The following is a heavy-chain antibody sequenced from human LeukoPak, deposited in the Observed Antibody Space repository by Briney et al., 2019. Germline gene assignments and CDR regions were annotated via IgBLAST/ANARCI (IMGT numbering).Heavy chain of an antibody. CDR3: ARGYGSGSYFNGA. CDR2: INRGGDT. Sequence: SETLSLTCTVSGGSITRSNYYWGWIRQPPGKGLEWIGEINRGGDTNYNPSLKSRVTISVDTSKNQFSLNLKSVTAADTAVYYCARGYGSGSYFNGAWGQGTLVTVSS. V-gene: IGHV4-39*07. J-gene: IGHJ5*02. D-gene: IGHD3-10*01. CDR1: GGSITRSNYY.